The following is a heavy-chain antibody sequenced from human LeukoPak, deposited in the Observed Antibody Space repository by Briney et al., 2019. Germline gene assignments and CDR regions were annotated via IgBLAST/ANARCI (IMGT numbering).Heavy chain of an antibody. V-gene: IGHV3-23*01. Sequence: GGSLRLSCVASGFTFKSYVMNWVRQAPGKGLDWLATIYGSGVSISYADSVKGRFTISRDNSNNTLYLQMNSLRAEDTAMYYCAKDLGWELPAEAYWGQGILVTVSS. CDR3: AKDLGWELPAEAY. CDR1: GFTFKSYV. CDR2: IYGSGVSI. J-gene: IGHJ4*02. D-gene: IGHD1-26*01.